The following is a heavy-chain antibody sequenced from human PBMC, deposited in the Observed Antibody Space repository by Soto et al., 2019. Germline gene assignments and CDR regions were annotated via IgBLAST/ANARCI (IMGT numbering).Heavy chain of an antibody. D-gene: IGHD5-18*01. Sequence: ASVKVSCKASGYTFTGYYMHRVRQAPGQGLEWMGIINPSGGSTSYAQKFQGRVTMTRDTSTSTVYMELSSLRSEDTAVYYCARVYPSDTRYGYVGNNWFDPWGQGTLVTVSS. CDR2: INPSGGST. CDR3: ARVYPSDTRYGYVGNNWFDP. CDR1: GYTFTGYY. V-gene: IGHV1-46*03. J-gene: IGHJ5*02.